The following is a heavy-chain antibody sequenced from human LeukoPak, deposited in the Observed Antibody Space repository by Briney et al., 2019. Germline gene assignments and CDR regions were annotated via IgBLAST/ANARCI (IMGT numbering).Heavy chain of an antibody. D-gene: IGHD6-13*01. CDR2: IYYSGST. CDR1: GGSISSYY. Sequence: PSETLSLTCTVSGGSISSYYWSWIRQPPGKGLEWIGYIYYSGSTNYNPSLKSRVTISVDTSKNQFSLKLSSVTAADTAVYYCARDRGSSWYNEYYDHGMDVWRQGTTVTVSS. CDR3: ARDRGSSWYNEYYDHGMDV. V-gene: IGHV4-59*01. J-gene: IGHJ6*02.